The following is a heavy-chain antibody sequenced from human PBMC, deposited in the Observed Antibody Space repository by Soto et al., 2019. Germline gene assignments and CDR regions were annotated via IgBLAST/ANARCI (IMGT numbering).Heavy chain of an antibody. Sequence: PGGSLRLSCASSEFTFSCYRMIVVRQAPVKGLEWVANIKQDGSEKNYADSVKGRFTISRDNAKNSLYLEMSSLRAEDTAVYYCARLDSGAAYYYGLDAWGQGTTVTVSS. CDR1: EFTFSCYR. J-gene: IGHJ6*02. V-gene: IGHV3-7*03. CDR3: ARLDSGAAYYYGLDA. D-gene: IGHD6-25*01. CDR2: IKQDGSEK.